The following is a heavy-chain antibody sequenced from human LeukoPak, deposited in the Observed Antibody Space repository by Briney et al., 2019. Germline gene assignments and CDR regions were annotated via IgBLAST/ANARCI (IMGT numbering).Heavy chain of an antibody. V-gene: IGHV1-2*02. Sequence: GASVKVSCKASGYTFTGYYMHWVRQAPGQGLEWMGWINPNSGGTNYAQKFQGRVTMTRDTSISTAYMELSRLRSDDTAVYYCARVAFTTMVRVYYFDYWGREPRSPSPQ. D-gene: IGHD3-10*01. CDR1: GYTFTGYY. J-gene: IGHJ4*02. CDR2: INPNSGGT. CDR3: ARVAFTTMVRVYYFDY.